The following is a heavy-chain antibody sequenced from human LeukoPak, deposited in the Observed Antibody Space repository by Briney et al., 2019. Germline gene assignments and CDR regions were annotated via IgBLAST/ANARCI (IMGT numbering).Heavy chain of an antibody. CDR3: ARRAGAYSHPYDY. Sequence: PGGSLRLSCAASGFTFRSYAMNWVRQAPGKGLEWVSSISGSGGSTYYADSVKGRFTISRDNSKNTLYLQMNSLRAEDTAVYYCARRAGAYSHPYDYWGQGTLVTVSS. CDR1: GFTFRSYA. D-gene: IGHD4/OR15-4a*01. J-gene: IGHJ4*02. V-gene: IGHV3-23*01. CDR2: ISGSGGST.